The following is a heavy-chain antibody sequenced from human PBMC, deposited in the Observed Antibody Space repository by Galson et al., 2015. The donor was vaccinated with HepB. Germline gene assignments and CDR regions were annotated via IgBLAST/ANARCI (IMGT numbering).Heavy chain of an antibody. V-gene: IGHV3-30*04. J-gene: IGHJ6*02. Sequence: SLRLSCAASGFSFSDYAMHWVRQAPGKGLDWVTVISYDGSNEYYADSVKGRFTISRDNSKNTLYLQMNSLRDEDTALYYCARERWGNSSHYGIDVWGQGTTVTVS. CDR3: ARERWGNSSHYGIDV. CDR1: GFSFSDYA. CDR2: ISYDGSNE. D-gene: IGHD4-23*01.